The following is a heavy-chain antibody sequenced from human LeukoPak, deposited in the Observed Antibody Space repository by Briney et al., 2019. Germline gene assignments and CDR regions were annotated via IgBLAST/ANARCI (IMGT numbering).Heavy chain of an antibody. D-gene: IGHD2-21*01. CDR3: TTEGDGFNKGYS. CDR2: IRPRADGGRA. V-gene: IGHV3-15*01. J-gene: IGHJ4*02. Sequence: PGASLRLSCTASGFSISNDWMSWVRRAPGKGLEWVGRIRPRADGGRADYVAAVNGRFTISRDDTENRLYLQMNHLRTEDTAVYYCTTEGDGFNKGYSWGQGTLVTVSS. CDR1: GFSISNDW.